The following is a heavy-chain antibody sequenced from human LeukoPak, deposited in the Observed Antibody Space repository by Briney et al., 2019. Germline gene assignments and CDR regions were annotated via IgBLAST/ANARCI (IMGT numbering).Heavy chain of an antibody. J-gene: IGHJ4*02. D-gene: IGHD6-13*01. CDR1: GGSLSSYY. CDR2: IYYSGST. CDR3: ARGVYSSSWPFDY. V-gene: IGHV4-59*01. Sequence: SETLSLTCIVSGGSLSSYYWNWIRQPPGKGLEWIGYIYYSGSTNYNPSLKSRVTISVDTSKNQFSLKLSSVTAADTAVYYCARGVYSSSWPFDYWGQGTLVTVSS.